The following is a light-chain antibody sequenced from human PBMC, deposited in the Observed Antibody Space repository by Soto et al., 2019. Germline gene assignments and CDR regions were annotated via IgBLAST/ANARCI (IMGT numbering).Light chain of an antibody. CDR3: AAWDDSLNGLL. Sequence: QSVLTQPPSASGTPGQRVTISCSGSSSNIGSNSVNWYQQLPGTAPKLLIYTNNQRPSGVPDRFSGSKSGTSASLAISGLQSDDEADYYCAAWDDSLNGLLFGGGTKVTVL. CDR1: SSNIGSNS. CDR2: TNN. J-gene: IGLJ2*01. V-gene: IGLV1-44*01.